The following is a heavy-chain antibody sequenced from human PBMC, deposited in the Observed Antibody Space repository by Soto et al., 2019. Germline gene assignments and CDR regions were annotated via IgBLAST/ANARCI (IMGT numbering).Heavy chain of an antibody. CDR2: IIPIFGTA. Sequence: SVKVSCTASGGTFSSYAISWVREAPGQGLEWMGGIIPIFGTANYAQKFQGRVTITADKSTSTAYMELSSLRSEDTAVYYCARDSGITIFGVVTDYYYYYGMDVWGQGTTVTVSS. CDR1: GGTFSSYA. CDR3: ARDSGITIFGVVTDYYYYYGMDV. V-gene: IGHV1-69*06. D-gene: IGHD3-3*01. J-gene: IGHJ6*02.